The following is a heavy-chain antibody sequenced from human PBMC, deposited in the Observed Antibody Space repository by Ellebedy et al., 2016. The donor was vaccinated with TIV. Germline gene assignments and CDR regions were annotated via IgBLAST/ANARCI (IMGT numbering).Heavy chain of an antibody. Sequence: SETLSLTXTVSGGSISSSSYYWGWIRQPPGKGLEWIGSIYYSGSTYYNPSLKSRVTISVDTSKNQFSLKLSSVTAADTAVYYCASGSLRVGSTRPARYYMDVWGKGTTVTVSS. CDR1: GGSISSSSYY. D-gene: IGHD2-2*01. J-gene: IGHJ6*03. V-gene: IGHV4-39*07. CDR3: ASGSLRVGSTRPARYYMDV. CDR2: IYYSGST.